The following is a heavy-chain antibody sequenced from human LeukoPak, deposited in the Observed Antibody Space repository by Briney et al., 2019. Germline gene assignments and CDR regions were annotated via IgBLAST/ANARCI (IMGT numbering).Heavy chain of an antibody. D-gene: IGHD3-10*01. V-gene: IGHV1-2*02. CDR3: PRVTSSLVRGVKGWFDP. J-gene: IGHJ5*02. CDR1: GYTFTGYY. Sequence: ASVTVSCKASGYTFTGYYMHWVRQAPGQGLEWMGWINPNSGGTNYAQKFQGRVTMTRDTSISTAYMELSRLRSDDTAVYYCPRVTSSLVRGVKGWFDPWGQGTLVTVSS. CDR2: INPNSGGT.